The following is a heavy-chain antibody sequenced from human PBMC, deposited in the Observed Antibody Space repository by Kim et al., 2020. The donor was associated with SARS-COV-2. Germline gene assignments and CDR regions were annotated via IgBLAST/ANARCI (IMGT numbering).Heavy chain of an antibody. CDR3: AREVVVVPAAINYFDY. V-gene: IGHV4-59*01. Sequence: SETLSLTCTVSGGSISSYYWSWIRQPPGKGLEWIGYIYYSGSTNYNPSLKCRVTISVDTSKNQFSLKLSSVTAADTAVYYCAREVVVVPAAINYFDYWGQGTLVTVSS. J-gene: IGHJ4*02. D-gene: IGHD2-2*01. CDR1: GGSISSYY. CDR2: IYYSGST.